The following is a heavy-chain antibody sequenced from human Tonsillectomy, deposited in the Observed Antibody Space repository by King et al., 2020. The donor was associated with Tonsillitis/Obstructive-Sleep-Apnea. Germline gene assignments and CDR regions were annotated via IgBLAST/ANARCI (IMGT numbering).Heavy chain of an antibody. V-gene: IGHV5-51*01. J-gene: IGHJ4*02. D-gene: IGHD1-26*01. CDR2: IYPGDSDT. Sequence: VQLVESGAEVKKPGESLKISCKGYGYNFTNYWIGWVRQMPGKGLEWMGIIYPGDSDTRNSPSFQGQVTISADKSISTAYLQWSSLKASDTAIYYCARHLTLPQYNESYYEGCDYWGQGTLVTVSS. CDR3: ARHLTLPQYNESYYEGCDY. CDR1: GYNFTNYW.